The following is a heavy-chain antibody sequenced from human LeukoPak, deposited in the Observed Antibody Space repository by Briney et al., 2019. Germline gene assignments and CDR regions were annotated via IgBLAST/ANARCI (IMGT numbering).Heavy chain of an antibody. CDR3: ARDSVPAAIPYYFDY. CDR1: GFTFSSYA. CDR2: ISYDGSNK. V-gene: IGHV3-30*04. Sequence: GRSLRLSCAASGFTFSSYAMHWVRQAPGKGLEWVAVISYDGSNKYYADSVKGRFTISRGNSKNTLYLQMSSLRAEDTAVYYCARDSVPAAIPYYFDYWGQGTLVTVSS. J-gene: IGHJ4*02. D-gene: IGHD2-2*01.